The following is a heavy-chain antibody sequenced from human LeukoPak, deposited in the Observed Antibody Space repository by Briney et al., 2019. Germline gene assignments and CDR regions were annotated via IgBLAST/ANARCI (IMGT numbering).Heavy chain of an antibody. V-gene: IGHV1-46*04. J-gene: IGHJ4*02. Sequence: GPTVNLSYTASRHTFIIYYIHCGRQAPGQGLEWMGIINAITGSTAYTQQSQGRVAMTRDTATITVYMELSSLRCEDTAVYYCARADSFPGVAIPAYGGQGTLVSVSS. CDR1: RHTFIIYY. D-gene: IGHD3-3*01. CDR3: ARADSFPGVAIPAY. CDR2: INAITGST.